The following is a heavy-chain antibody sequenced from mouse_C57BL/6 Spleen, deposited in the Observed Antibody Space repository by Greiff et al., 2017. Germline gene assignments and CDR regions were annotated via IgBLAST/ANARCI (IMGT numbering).Heavy chain of an antibody. J-gene: IGHJ2*01. CDR3: AREPGTVVAEGVDY. Sequence: EVKLQESGPGLVKPSQSLSLTCSVTGYSITSGYYWNWIRQFPGNKLEWMGYISYDGSNNYNPSLKNRISITRDTSKNQFFLKLNSVTTEDTATYYCAREPGTVVAEGVDYWGQGTTLTVSS. CDR2: ISYDGSN. D-gene: IGHD1-1*01. V-gene: IGHV3-6*01. CDR1: GYSITSGYY.